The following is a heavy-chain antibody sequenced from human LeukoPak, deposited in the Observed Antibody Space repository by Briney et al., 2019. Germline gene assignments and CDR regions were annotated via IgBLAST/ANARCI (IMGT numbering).Heavy chain of an antibody. D-gene: IGHD2-2*01. Sequence: SETLSLTCAVDGGSFSGYYWSWIRQPPGKGLEWIGEINHSGSTNYNPSLKSRVTISVDTSKNQFSLKLSSVSAADTAVYYCARGRWIRSVVVPAASYYFDYWGQGTLVTVSS. CDR1: GGSFSGYY. CDR2: INHSGST. CDR3: ARGRWIRSVVVPAASYYFDY. J-gene: IGHJ4*02. V-gene: IGHV4-34*01.